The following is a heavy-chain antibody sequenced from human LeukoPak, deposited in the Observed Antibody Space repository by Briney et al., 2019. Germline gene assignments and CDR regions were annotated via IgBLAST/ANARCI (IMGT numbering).Heavy chain of an antibody. CDR2: MSSSDDGR. CDR3: ARDRLHYVEYEKTFDY. J-gene: IGHJ4*02. Sequence: GGSLRLSCATSGFSFSSYAMSWVRQAPGKGLEWVSAMSSSDDGRYYAASVRGRFTISRDTSRSTLYLQMNSLRAEDAAVYYCARDRLHYVEYEKTFDYWGQGTLVTVSS. CDR1: GFSFSSYA. D-gene: IGHD4-17*01. V-gene: IGHV3-23*01.